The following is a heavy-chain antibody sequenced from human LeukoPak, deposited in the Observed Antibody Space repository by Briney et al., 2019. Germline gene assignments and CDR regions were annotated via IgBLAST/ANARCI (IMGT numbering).Heavy chain of an antibody. V-gene: IGHV3-23*01. D-gene: IGHD2-15*01. CDR1: GFTFSSYA. CDR2: ISGGGGST. J-gene: IGHJ3*02. Sequence: PGRSLSPSRSASGFTFSSYAMSSVRHGPREGLEWGSGISGGGGSTSYAHSVKGRFTISRDNSKNTPYLQMHRLRAEDTALSYRAKVGSGSSQRYPFDIWGQGKMVTASP. CDR3: AKVGSGSSQRYPFDI.